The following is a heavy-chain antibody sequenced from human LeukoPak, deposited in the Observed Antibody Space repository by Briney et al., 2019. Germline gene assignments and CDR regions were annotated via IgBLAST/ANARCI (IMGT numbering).Heavy chain of an antibody. J-gene: IGHJ4*02. V-gene: IGHV1-2*02. Sequence: EASVKVSCKASGYTFTGYYMHWVRQAPGQGLEWMGWINPNSGGTNYAQKFQGRVTMTRDTSISTAYMELSRLRSDDTAVYYCARDYPPFGVVGPFDYWGQGTLVTVSS. D-gene: IGHD3-3*01. CDR2: INPNSGGT. CDR3: ARDYPPFGVVGPFDY. CDR1: GYTFTGYY.